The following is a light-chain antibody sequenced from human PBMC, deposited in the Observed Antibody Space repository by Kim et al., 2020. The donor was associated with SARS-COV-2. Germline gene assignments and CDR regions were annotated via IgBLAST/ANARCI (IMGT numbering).Light chain of an antibody. Sequence: SAGETATLSCRASQGGCRNCLAWYQQKPGQAPRLLIYSGSSRATGVPERFSGSGSGTEFILSISRLEPGDFAMYYCQQYGTAPPYTFGQGTKLEI. J-gene: IGKJ2*01. V-gene: IGKV3-20*01. CDR1: QGGCRNC. CDR2: SGS. CDR3: QQYGTAPPYT.